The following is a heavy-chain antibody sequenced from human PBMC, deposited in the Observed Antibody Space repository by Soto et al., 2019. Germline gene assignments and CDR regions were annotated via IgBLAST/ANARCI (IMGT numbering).Heavy chain of an antibody. V-gene: IGHV4-31*03. CDR3: ARGSLWFGESLYYFDH. J-gene: IGHJ4*02. CDR1: GGSISRGDYY. Sequence: SETLSLTCTVSGGSISRGDYYWSWIRQHPGKGLEWIGYIYYSGSTYFNPSLKSRVIISVDTSKNQFSLKLSSVTAADTAVYYCARGSLWFGESLYYFDHWGQGTLVTVSS. D-gene: IGHD3-10*01. CDR2: IYYSGST.